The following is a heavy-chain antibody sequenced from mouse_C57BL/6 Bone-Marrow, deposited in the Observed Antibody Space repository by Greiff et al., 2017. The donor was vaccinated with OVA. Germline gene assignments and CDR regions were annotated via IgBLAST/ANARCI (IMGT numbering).Heavy chain of an antibody. D-gene: IGHD4-1*01. V-gene: IGHV1-50*01. J-gene: IGHJ3*01. CDR3: AREVITGTKVAY. Sequence: VQLQQPGAELVKPGASVKLSCKASGYTFTSYWMQWVKQRPGQGLEWIGEIDPSDSYTNYNQKFKGKATLTVDTSSSTAYMQLSSLTSEDSAVYYCAREVITGTKVAYWGKGTLVTVSA. CDR2: IDPSDSYT. CDR1: GYTFTSYW.